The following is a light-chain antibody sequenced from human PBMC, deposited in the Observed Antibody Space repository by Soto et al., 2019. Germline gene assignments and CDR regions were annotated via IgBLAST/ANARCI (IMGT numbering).Light chain of an antibody. Sequence: QSALTQPASVSGSPGQSITISCTGTSSDVGGYNYVSWYQQHPGKAPKLMIYEVSNRPSGVSNLFSGSKSGDTASLTISGLQAEDEGDYHCSSYTSSTTLVFGGGTKVTVL. V-gene: IGLV2-14*01. CDR1: SSDVGGYNY. J-gene: IGLJ2*01. CDR2: EVS. CDR3: SSYTSSTTLV.